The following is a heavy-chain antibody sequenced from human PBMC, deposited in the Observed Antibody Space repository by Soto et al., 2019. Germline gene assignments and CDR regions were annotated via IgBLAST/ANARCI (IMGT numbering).Heavy chain of an antibody. CDR2: IYYSGSP. J-gene: IGHJ5*02. D-gene: IGHD5-12*01. CDR1: GGSIRSNY. Sequence: SETLSPTCTVSGGSIRSNYWSWRREHQGMGLQWIVYIYYSGSPYYNPSFNSRVTIYIGTSKLHFSLKLSSVTATDTAVYHCSRVATTWFCRRGQGTMVTVSS. V-gene: IGHV4-59*08. CDR3: SRVATTWFCR.